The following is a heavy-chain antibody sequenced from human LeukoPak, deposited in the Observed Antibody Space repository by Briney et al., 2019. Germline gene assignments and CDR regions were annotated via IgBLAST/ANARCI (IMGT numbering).Heavy chain of an antibody. CDR3: AKPYDYVWGSYLDY. CDR1: GFTFSSYG. Sequence: GGSLRLSCAASGFTFSSYGMHWVRQAPGKGLEWVAVISYDGSNKYYADSVKGRFTISRDNSKNTLYLQMNSLRAEDTAVYYCAKPYDYVWGSYLDYWGQGTLVTVSS. V-gene: IGHV3-30*18. J-gene: IGHJ4*02. D-gene: IGHD3-16*01. CDR2: ISYDGSNK.